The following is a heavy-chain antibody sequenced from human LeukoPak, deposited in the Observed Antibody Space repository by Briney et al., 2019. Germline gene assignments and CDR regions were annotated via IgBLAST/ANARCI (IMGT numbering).Heavy chain of an antibody. CDR3: AKQQYSHQVWYFDL. Sequence: GGSLRLSCAASGFTFSSYAMYWVRQAPGKGLQWLATILYDGSNKYYVDSVKGRFTISRDNSKNTLYLQVSSLRAEDTAVYYCAKQQYSHQVWYFDLWGRGTLVTVSS. V-gene: IGHV3-30*18. J-gene: IGHJ2*01. D-gene: IGHD5-18*01. CDR2: ILYDGSNK. CDR1: GFTFSSYA.